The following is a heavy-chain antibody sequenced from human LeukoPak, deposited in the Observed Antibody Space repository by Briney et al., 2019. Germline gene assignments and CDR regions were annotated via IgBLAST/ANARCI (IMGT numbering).Heavy chain of an antibody. V-gene: IGHV1-2*06. CDR1: GYSFSGYF. D-gene: IGHD3-10*01. Sequence: ASVKVSCKASGYSFSGYFMYWVRQAPGQGLEWMGRINPNSGDTNYAQEFQGRVTMTRDTSISTAYMELSRLRSDDTAVYYCARAGPPLEFDCWGQGTLVTVSS. J-gene: IGHJ4*02. CDR3: ARAGPPLEFDC. CDR2: INPNSGDT.